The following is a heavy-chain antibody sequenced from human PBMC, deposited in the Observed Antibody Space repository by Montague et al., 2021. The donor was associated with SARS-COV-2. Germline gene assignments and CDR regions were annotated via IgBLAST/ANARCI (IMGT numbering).Heavy chain of an antibody. V-gene: IGHV6-1*01. CDR3: ARDTRIQLWFDRDYYYGMGV. CDR1: GDSVSSHSAA. CDR2: TYYRSKWYN. D-gene: IGHD5-18*01. Sequence: CAISGDSVSSHSAAWNWIRQSPSKGLEWLGRTYYRSKWYNDYAVSVKSRITINPDTSKNQFSLQLNSVTPEDTAVYYCARDTRIQLWFDRDYYYGMGVWGKGTTVTVSS. J-gene: IGHJ6*04.